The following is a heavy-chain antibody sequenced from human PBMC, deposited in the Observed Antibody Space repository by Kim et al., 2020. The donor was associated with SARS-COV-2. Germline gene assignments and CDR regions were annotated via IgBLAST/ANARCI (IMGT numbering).Heavy chain of an antibody. CDR2: IWYDGSNK. D-gene: IGHD6-13*01. J-gene: IGHJ6*02. Sequence: GGSLRLSCAASGFTFSSYGMHWVRQAPGKGLEWVAVIWYDGSNKYYADSVKGRFTITRDSSNTTRYLQMNSRRAEDKAVDYCARELDRGAGGTHLGGYYYYGMDVWGQGTTVTVSS. V-gene: IGHV3-33*08. CDR3: ARELDRGAGGTHLGGYYYYGMDV. CDR1: GFTFSSYG.